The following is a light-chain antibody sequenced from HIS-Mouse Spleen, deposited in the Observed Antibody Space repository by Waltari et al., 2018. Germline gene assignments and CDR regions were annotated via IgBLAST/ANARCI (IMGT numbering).Light chain of an antibody. CDR2: EAS. CDR1: ALPKKY. Sequence: SYELTQPPSVSVSPGQTARITCSGDALPKKYSYWYQQKSGQAPVLVNDEASKRPSGIPERFSGSSSGTMATLTISGAQVEDEADYYCYSTDSSGNHRVFGGGTKLTVL. J-gene: IGLJ2*01. CDR3: YSTDSSGNHRV. V-gene: IGLV3-10*01.